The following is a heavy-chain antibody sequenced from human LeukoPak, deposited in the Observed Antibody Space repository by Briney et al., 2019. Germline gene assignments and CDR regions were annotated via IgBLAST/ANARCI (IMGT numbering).Heavy chain of an antibody. Sequence: GGSLRLSCAASGFTFSNYGMHWVRQAPGKGLEWVAFIWYDGNNKYHADSVKGRFTISRDSSKNTLYLQMNSLRAEDTAVYYCAKDPLLYGSGNYYFDYWGQGTLVTVSS. D-gene: IGHD3-10*01. CDR3: AKDPLLYGSGNYYFDY. V-gene: IGHV3-30*02. CDR1: GFTFSNYG. CDR2: IWYDGNNK. J-gene: IGHJ4*02.